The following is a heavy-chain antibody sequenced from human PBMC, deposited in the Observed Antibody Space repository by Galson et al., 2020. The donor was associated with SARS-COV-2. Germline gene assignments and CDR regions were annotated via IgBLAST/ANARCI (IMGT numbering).Heavy chain of an antibody. Sequence: ASVKVSCKASGYTFSSYGISWLRQAPGQGLEWMGWISSYRGNTNYAQKFQGRISMTIDTSTNTVYMELRSLRSDDTAVYYCARGQTVYCSSSSCYNYFGYWGQGTLVTVSS. CDR3: ARGQTVYCSSSSCYNYFGY. J-gene: IGHJ4*02. CDR1: GYTFSSYG. V-gene: IGHV1-18*04. CDR2: ISSYRGNT. D-gene: IGHD2-2*02.